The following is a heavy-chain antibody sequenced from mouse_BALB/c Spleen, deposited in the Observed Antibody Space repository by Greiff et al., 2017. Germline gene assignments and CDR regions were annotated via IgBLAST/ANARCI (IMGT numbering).Heavy chain of an antibody. D-gene: IGHD1-1*01. CDR2: IWAGGST. CDR3: AILRYPDWYFDV. Sequence: QVQLKESGPGLVAPSQSLSITCTVSGFSLTSYGVHWVRQPPGKGLEWLGVIWAGGSTNYNSALMSRLSISKDNSKSQVFLKMNSLQTDDTAMYYCAILRYPDWYFDVWGAGTTVTVSS. CDR1: GFSLTSYG. V-gene: IGHV2-9*02. J-gene: IGHJ1*01.